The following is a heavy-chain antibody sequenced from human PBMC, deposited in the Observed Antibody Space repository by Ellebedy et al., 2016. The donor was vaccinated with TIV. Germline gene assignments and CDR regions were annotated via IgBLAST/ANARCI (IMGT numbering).Heavy chain of an antibody. D-gene: IGHD2-15*01. CDR3: MSGHYSDP. J-gene: IGHJ5*02. V-gene: IGHV3-23*01. CDR2: ISGAGDDT. Sequence: GGSLRLXXAASGFAFNNFFMSWVRQAPGKGLEWVSTISGAGDDTHLADSVKGRFIVSRDNSMNTLYLQMNRLRIEDTAVYHCMSGHYSDPWGQGTLVTVSS. CDR1: GFAFNNFF.